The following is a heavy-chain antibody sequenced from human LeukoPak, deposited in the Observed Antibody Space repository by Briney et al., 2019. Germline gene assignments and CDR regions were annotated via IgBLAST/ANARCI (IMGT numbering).Heavy chain of an antibody. CDR1: GFTFRSYA. CDR3: AKAVDSSGYYYFDY. D-gene: IGHD3-22*01. CDR2: ISGNGDST. J-gene: IGHJ4*02. V-gene: IGHV3-23*01. Sequence: PGGSLRLSCAASGFTFRSYAMSWVRQAPGKGLEWVSGISGNGDSTYYADSVKGRFTISRDNSKNTLYLQMNSLRAEDTAVYYCAKAVDSSGYYYFDYWGQGTLVTVSS.